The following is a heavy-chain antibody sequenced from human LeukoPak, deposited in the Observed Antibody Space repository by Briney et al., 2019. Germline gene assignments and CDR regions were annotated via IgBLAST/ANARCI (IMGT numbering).Heavy chain of an antibody. CDR1: GFTFTSYY. J-gene: IGHJ4*02. CDR3: ARRERIVGATTYYFDY. V-gene: IGHV1-46*01. CDR2: INLSGDST. Sequence: GASVKVSCKASGFTFTSYYMHWVRQAPGQGLEWMGVINLSGDSTTYAQKFQGRVTMTRDTSTSTVYMQLSSLRSEDTAVYYCARRERIVGATTYYFDYWGQGTLVTVAS. D-gene: IGHD1-26*01.